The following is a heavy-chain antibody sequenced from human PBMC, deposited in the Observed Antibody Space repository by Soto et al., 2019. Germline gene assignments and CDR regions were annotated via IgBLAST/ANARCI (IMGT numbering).Heavy chain of an antibody. D-gene: IGHD1-26*01. CDR1: GGTFSSYS. CDR2: IIPIFGTA. Sequence: SVKVSCKASGGTFSSYSINWVRQAPGQGLEWMGEIIPIFGTANYAQKFQGRVTITADESTSTAYMELSSLRSEDTAVHYCARDGGRHSGGIDYWGQGTLVTVSS. J-gene: IGHJ4*02. V-gene: IGHV1-69*13. CDR3: ARDGGRHSGGIDY.